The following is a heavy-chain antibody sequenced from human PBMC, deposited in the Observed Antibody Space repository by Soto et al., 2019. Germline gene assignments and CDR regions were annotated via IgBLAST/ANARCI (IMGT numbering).Heavy chain of an antibody. Sequence: GASVKVSCKTSGYDFTAYDINWVRQASGQGLEWMGWMNPINGATGSARRFQGRVSMTRITATGTAYLELTSLRSDDTGVYYCGRGPSPRAPAGGTPYYYAMDVWVQGTTVTVSS. J-gene: IGHJ6*02. V-gene: IGHV1-8*02. D-gene: IGHD6-13*01. CDR1: GYDFTAYD. CDR3: GRGPSPRAPAGGTPYYYAMDV. CDR2: MNPINGAT.